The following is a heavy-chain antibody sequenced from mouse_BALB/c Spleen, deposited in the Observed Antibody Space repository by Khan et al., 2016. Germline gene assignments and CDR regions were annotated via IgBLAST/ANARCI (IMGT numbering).Heavy chain of an antibody. Sequence: VQLKESGAELAKPGASVKMSCKASGYTFTSYWMHWVKQRPGRGLEWIGYINPSTGYTEYNQKFKDKATLTADKSSSTAYMQLSSLTAEDSACYCGARKEDGFDYWGRGATLAVSS. CDR1: GYTFTSYW. CDR3: ARKEDGFDY. D-gene: IGHD2-3*01. CDR2: INPSTGYT. V-gene: IGHV1-7*01. J-gene: IGHJ2*01.